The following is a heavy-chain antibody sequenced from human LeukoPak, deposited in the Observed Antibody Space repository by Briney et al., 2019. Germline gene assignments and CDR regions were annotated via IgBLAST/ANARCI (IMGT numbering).Heavy chain of an antibody. CDR2: IIPIFGTA. Sequence: SVKVSCKVSGGTFSSYAISWVRQAPGQGLEWMGGIIPIFGTANYAQKFQGRVTITADESTSTAYKELSSLRSEDTSVYYCARGPTFYGSGSFLVYWGQGTLVTVSS. CDR1: GGTFSSYA. D-gene: IGHD3-10*01. CDR3: ARGPTFYGSGSFLVY. J-gene: IGHJ4*02. V-gene: IGHV1-69*01.